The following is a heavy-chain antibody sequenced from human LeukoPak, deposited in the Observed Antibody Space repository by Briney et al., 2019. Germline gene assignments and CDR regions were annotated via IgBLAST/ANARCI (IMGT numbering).Heavy chain of an antibody. D-gene: IGHD3-10*01. CDR1: GGSITRNY. J-gene: IGHJ4*02. V-gene: IGHV4-59*13. CDR3: ARVRYGSGSYYFDN. CDR2: IYYSETT. Sequence: SETLSLTCTVSGGSITRNYWNWIRQPPGKGLEWIGNIYYSETTNYNPSLKSRVTVSVDTSKNQFSLILTSVTAADTAVYYCARVRYGSGSYYFDNWGQGTLVTVSS.